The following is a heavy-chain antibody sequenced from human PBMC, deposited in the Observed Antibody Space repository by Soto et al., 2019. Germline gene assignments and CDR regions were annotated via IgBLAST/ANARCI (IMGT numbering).Heavy chain of an antibody. Sequence: SETLSLTCAVYGGSFSGYYWSWIRQPPGKGLEWIGEINHSGSTNYNPSLKSRVTISVDTSKNQFSLKLSSVTAADTAVYYCASVAVAGWDWFDPWGQGTLVTVSS. J-gene: IGHJ5*02. CDR2: INHSGST. CDR1: GGSFSGYY. V-gene: IGHV4-34*01. D-gene: IGHD6-19*01. CDR3: ASVAVAGWDWFDP.